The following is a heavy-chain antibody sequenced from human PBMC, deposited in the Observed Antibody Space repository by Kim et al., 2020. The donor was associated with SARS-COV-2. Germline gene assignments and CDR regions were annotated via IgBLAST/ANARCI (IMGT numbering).Heavy chain of an antibody. V-gene: IGHV1-3*01. Sequence: ASVKVSCKASGYTFTSYAMHWVRQAPGQRLEWMGWINAGNGNTKYSQKFQGRVTITRDTSASTAYMELSSLRSEDTAVYYCARDRYSYGIDYWGQGTLVTVSS. D-gene: IGHD5-18*01. CDR2: INAGNGNT. CDR1: GYTFTSYA. CDR3: ARDRYSYGIDY. J-gene: IGHJ4*02.